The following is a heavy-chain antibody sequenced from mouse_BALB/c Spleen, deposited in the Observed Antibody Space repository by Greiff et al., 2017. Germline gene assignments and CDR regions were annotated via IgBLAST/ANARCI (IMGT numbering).Heavy chain of an antibody. CDR2: IWAGGST. D-gene: IGHD2-10*02. CDR3: ARYGNYDYYAMDY. V-gene: IGHV2-9*02. CDR1: GFSLTSYG. Sequence: VHLVESGPGLVAPSQSLSITCTVSGFSLTSYGVHWVRQPPGKGLEWLGVIWAGGSTNYNSALMSRLSISKDNSKSQVFLKMNSLQTDDTAMYYCARYGNYDYYAMDYWGQGTSVTVSS. J-gene: IGHJ4*01.